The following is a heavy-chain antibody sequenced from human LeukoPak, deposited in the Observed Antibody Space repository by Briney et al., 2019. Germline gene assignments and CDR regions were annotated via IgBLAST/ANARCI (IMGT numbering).Heavy chain of an antibody. V-gene: IGHV1-2*02. CDR2: INPHSGGT. J-gene: IGHJ4*02. CDR1: GYTFTGYY. Sequence: ASVKVSCKASGYTFTGYYIHWVRQAPGQGLEWMGWINPHSGGTNYAQKLQGGVTMTRDTSITTAYMELSSLRSDDTAVYYCARDVGEYCSSTNCYASHYWGQGTLVTVSS. D-gene: IGHD2-2*01. CDR3: ARDVGEYCSSTNCYASHY.